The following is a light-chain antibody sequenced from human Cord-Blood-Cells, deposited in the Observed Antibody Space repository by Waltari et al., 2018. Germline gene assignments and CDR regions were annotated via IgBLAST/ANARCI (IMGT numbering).Light chain of an antibody. J-gene: IGLJ2*01. V-gene: IGLV2-14*01. CDR1: SSDVGGYNY. Sequence: QSALTQPASVSESPGQSITISCTRTSSDVGGYNYVSWYQQHPGKAPKLMIYDVSNRPSGVSNRFSGSKSGNTASLTISGLQAEDEADYYCSSYTSSSTYVVFGGGTKLTVL. CDR3: SSYTSSSTYVV. CDR2: DVS.